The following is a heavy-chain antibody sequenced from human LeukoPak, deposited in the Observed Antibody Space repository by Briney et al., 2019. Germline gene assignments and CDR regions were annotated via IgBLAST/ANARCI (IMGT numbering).Heavy chain of an antibody. Sequence: ASVKVSCKASGYTFTGYYMHWVRQAPGQGLEWMGWINPNSGGTNYAQKFQGRVTMTRDTSISTAYMELSRLRSDDTAVYYCARGYSYGYEYYYYYMDVWGKGTTVTVSS. J-gene: IGHJ6*03. V-gene: IGHV1-2*02. CDR1: GYTFTGYY. D-gene: IGHD5-18*01. CDR3: ARGYSYGYEYYYYYMDV. CDR2: INPNSGGT.